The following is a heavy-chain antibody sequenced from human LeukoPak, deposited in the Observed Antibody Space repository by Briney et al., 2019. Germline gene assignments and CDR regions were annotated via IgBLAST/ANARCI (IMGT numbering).Heavy chain of an antibody. CDR1: GFTFSSYS. Sequence: GGSLRLSCAASGFTFSSYSMTWVRQAPGKGLEWVSSISSSSSYIYYADSVKGRFTISRDNSKNTLYLQMNSLRAEDTAVYYCAKVDGGYSYGSFDYWGQGTLVTVSP. CDR2: ISSSSSYI. D-gene: IGHD5-18*01. CDR3: AKVDGGYSYGSFDY. J-gene: IGHJ4*02. V-gene: IGHV3-21*01.